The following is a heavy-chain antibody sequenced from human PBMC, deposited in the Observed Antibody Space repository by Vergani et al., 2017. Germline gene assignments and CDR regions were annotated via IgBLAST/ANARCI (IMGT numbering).Heavy chain of an antibody. J-gene: IGHJ4*02. CDR1: GFTFSSYA. Sequence: QVQLVESGGGVVQPGRSLRLSRAASGFTFSSYAMHWVRQAPGKGLEWVAVISDDGSNKYYADSVKGRFTISRDNSKNTLYLQMNSLRAEDTAVYYCAREGGIAALAPFDYWGQGTLVTVSS. D-gene: IGHD6-6*01. CDR3: AREGGIAALAPFDY. V-gene: IGHV3-30-3*01. CDR2: ISDDGSNK.